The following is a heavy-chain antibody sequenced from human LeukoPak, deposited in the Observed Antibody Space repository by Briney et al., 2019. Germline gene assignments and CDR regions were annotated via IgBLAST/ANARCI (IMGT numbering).Heavy chain of an antibody. J-gene: IGHJ5*02. Sequence: SQTLSLTCTVSGGSISGGDYYWSWIRQPPGKGLEWIGYIYYSGSTYYNPSLKSRVTISVDTSKNQFSLKLSSVTAADTAVYYCARGSVTIFGVVPPNWFDPWGQGTLVTVSS. CDR3: ARGSVTIFGVVPPNWFDP. CDR2: IYYSGST. D-gene: IGHD3-3*01. CDR1: GGSISGGDYY. V-gene: IGHV4-30-4*08.